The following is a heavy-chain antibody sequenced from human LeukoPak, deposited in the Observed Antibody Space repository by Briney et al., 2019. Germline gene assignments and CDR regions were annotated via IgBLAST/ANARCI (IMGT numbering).Heavy chain of an antibody. D-gene: IGHD6-13*01. Sequence: SETLSLTCTVSGASISSYYLSWIRQPPGKGLEWMGDIFYSGSTLYNPSLQSRVTISVDTSKNQFSLKLTSVTVADTAVYYCASGPYPAAGTDHQFDYWGQGTLVTVSS. V-gene: IGHV4-59*01. CDR1: GASISSYY. CDR2: IFYSGST. CDR3: ASGPYPAAGTDHQFDY. J-gene: IGHJ4*02.